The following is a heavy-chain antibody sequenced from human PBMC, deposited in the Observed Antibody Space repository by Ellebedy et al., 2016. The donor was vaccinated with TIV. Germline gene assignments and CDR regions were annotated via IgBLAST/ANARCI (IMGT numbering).Heavy chain of an antibody. CDR2: ISYSGST. J-gene: IGHJ4*02. CDR3: ARQDGIAAAGTLYDY. Sequence: MPSETLSLTCTVSGGSISPYYWSWIRQPPGKGLEWIGYISYSGSTNYNPSLKSRVTISVDTSKNQFSLKLSSVTAADTAVYYCARQDGIAAAGTLYDYWGQGTLVTVSS. D-gene: IGHD6-13*01. V-gene: IGHV4-59*08. CDR1: GGSISPYY.